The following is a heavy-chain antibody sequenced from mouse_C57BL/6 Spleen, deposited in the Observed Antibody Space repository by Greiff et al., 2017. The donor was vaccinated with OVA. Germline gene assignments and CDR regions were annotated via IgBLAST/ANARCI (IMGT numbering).Heavy chain of an antibody. CDR2: IYPSDSET. CDR3: ARSNDGHHWYFDV. Sequence: QVQLQQPGAELVRPGSSVKLSCKASGYTFTSYWMDWVKQRPGQGLEWIGNIYPSDSETHYNQKFKDKATLTVDKSSSTAYMQLSSLTSEDSAVYYCARSNDGHHWYFDVWGTGTTVTVSS. V-gene: IGHV1-61*01. CDR1: GYTFTSYW. J-gene: IGHJ1*03. D-gene: IGHD2-3*01.